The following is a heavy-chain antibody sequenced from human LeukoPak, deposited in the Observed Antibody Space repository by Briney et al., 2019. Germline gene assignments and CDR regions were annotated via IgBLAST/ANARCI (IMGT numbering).Heavy chain of an antibody. J-gene: IGHJ5*02. V-gene: IGHV3-7*01. CDR3: ARIAAAVPDQ. CDR2: IKQDGSEA. CDR1: RFTFTTYW. D-gene: IGHD6-13*01. Sequence: GGSLRLSCAASRFTFTTYWMAGVRQAPGKGLEGVANIKQDGSEAHYMDSVKGRFTISRDNAKNLLYLQMSSLRDDDTALYYCARIAAAVPDQWGQGTLVTVSS.